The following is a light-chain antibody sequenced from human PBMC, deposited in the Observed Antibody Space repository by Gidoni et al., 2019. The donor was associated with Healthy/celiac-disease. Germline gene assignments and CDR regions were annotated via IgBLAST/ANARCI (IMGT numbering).Light chain of an antibody. CDR1: QGISNY. V-gene: IGKV1-16*02. Sequence: DIKMTQSPSSLSASVGDRVGITGLSQGISNYLAWFQQTPGKAPKSLNYAASSLQSGVPSNFGGSGAATDFPLTISILQPDYFATYCCQHYNSYPFTFGPGTKVDIK. CDR2: AAS. J-gene: IGKJ3*01. CDR3: QHYNSYPFT.